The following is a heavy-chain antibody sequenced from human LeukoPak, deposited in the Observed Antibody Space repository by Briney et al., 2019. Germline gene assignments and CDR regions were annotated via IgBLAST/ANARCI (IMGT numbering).Heavy chain of an antibody. CDR2: IYHSGST. Sequence: KPSQTLSLTCAVSGGSISSGGYSWSWIRQPPGKGLEWIGYIYHSGSTYYNPSLKSRVTISVDRSKNQFSLKLSSVTAADTAVYYCARDLGIVVVPAAPNGYYYYGMDVWGQGTTVTVSS. J-gene: IGHJ6*02. CDR3: ARDLGIVVVPAAPNGYYYYGMDV. CDR1: GGSISSGGYS. V-gene: IGHV4-30-2*01. D-gene: IGHD2-2*01.